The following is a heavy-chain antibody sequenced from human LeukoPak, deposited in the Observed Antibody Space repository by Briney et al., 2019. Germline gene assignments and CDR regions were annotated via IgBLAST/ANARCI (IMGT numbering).Heavy chain of an antibody. Sequence: SETLSLTCTVSGASINSYPWSWIRQPAGKGLEWVGRILTTGSTNYSPSLKSRVTMSVDTSKNQFSLKLTSVTAADTAVYYCGSSEVAETTSGSFDYWGQGTPVTVSS. V-gene: IGHV4-4*07. J-gene: IGHJ4*02. CDR3: GSSEVAETTSGSFDY. CDR2: ILTTGST. D-gene: IGHD6-19*01. CDR1: GASINSYP.